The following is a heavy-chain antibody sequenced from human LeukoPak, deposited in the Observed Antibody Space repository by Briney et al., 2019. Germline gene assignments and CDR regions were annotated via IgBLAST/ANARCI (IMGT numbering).Heavy chain of an antibody. J-gene: IGHJ3*02. CDR2: ISSSSSYI. CDR3: ARGHSRSLQRLDAFDI. V-gene: IGHV3-21*06. D-gene: IGHD1-26*01. CDR1: GFTFSSYS. Sequence: TGGSLRLSCAASGFTFSSYSMNWVRQAPGKGLEWVSSISSSSSYIYYADSVKGRFTISRDNAKNLLYLQMDSLRVDDTALYYCARGHSRSLQRLDAFDIWGQGTMVTVSS.